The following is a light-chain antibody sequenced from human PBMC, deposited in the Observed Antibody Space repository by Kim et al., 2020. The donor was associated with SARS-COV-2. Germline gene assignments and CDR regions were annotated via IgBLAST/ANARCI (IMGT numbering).Light chain of an antibody. V-gene: IGKV3D-11*01. CDR3: QQRSNWLT. J-gene: IGKJ4*01. CDR2: DAS. CDR1: QGVSSY. Sequence: EIVLTQSPATLSLSPGERATLSCRASQGVSSYLAWYQQKPGQAPRLLIYDASNRATGIPARFSGSGPGTDFTLTISSLDPEDFAVYYCQQRSNWLTFGGGTKVDIK.